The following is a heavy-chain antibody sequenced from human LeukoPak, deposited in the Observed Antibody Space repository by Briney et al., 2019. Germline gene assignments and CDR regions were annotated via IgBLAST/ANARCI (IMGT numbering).Heavy chain of an antibody. J-gene: IGHJ4*02. CDR2: ISSDGTYT. V-gene: IGHV3-74*01. D-gene: IGHD1-26*01. Sequence: GGSLRLSCAASGLTFSSHLMHWVRQAPGKGLAWVSRISSDGTYTNYADSVRGRFTISRDNSKNTLYLQMDSLRAEDTAVYYCARGQYSGSYVLGPGWGQGTLVTVSS. CDR3: ARGQYSGSYVLGPG. CDR1: GLTFSSHL.